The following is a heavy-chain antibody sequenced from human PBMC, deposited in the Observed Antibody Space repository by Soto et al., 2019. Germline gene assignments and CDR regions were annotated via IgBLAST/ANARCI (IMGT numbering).Heavy chain of an antibody. CDR2: ISYDGSNK. V-gene: IGHV3-30-3*01. CDR3: ARDWYYYGMDV. Sequence: QVQLVESGGGVVQPGRSLRLSCAASEFTFSSYAMHWVRQAPGKGLEWVAVISYDGSNKYYADSVKGRFTISRDNSKNTLYLQMNSLRAEDTAVYYCARDWYYYGMDVWGQGTTVTVSS. CDR1: EFTFSSYA. J-gene: IGHJ6*02.